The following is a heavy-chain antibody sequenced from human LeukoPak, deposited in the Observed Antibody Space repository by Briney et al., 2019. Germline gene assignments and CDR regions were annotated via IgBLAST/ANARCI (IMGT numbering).Heavy chain of an antibody. V-gene: IGHV1-18*01. D-gene: IGHD2/OR15-2a*01. CDR2: ISTYNANT. J-gene: IGHJ6*03. CDR3: ARGSNRYYMHV. Sequence: ASVTDSFMTSVYTFTNYGISWVRQAPGQGREWMGWISTYNANTNSAQKLPSRLTMTTDTSTSTAFMELRSLRSDDTAVYYCARGSNRYYMHVWGKRPTVTLSS. CDR1: VYTFTNYG.